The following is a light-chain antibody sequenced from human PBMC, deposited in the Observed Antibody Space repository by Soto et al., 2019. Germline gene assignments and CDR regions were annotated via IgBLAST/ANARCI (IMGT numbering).Light chain of an antibody. V-gene: IGKV3-11*01. CDR3: QQRSNWPPST. CDR2: DAS. Sequence: EVVLTQSPATLSLSPGERATLSCRASQSVSSYLAWYQQKPGQAPRLLIYDASNRATGIPARFSGSGSGTDFTLTISSLEPEDFAVYYCQQRSNWPPSTFGQGTLLAVK. J-gene: IGKJ5*01. CDR1: QSVSSY.